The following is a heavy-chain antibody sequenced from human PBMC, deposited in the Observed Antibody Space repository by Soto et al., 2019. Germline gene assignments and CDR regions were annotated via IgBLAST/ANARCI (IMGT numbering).Heavy chain of an antibody. J-gene: IGHJ4*02. CDR1: GYTFTSYG. Sequence: ASVKVSCKASGYTFTSYGISWVRQAPGQGLEWMGWISAYNGNTNYAQKLQGRVTMTTDTSTSTAYMELRSPRSDDTAVYYCASSAWGYCSGGSCSHYFDYWGKGTLVSVSS. CDR2: ISAYNGNT. D-gene: IGHD2-15*01. V-gene: IGHV1-18*01. CDR3: ASSAWGYCSGGSCSHYFDY.